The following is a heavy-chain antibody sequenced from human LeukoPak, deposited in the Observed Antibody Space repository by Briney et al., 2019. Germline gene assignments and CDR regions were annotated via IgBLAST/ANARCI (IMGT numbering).Heavy chain of an antibody. D-gene: IGHD3-10*01. V-gene: IGHV3-30*04. Sequence: GGSLRLSCVASGFTFSSYAMHWVRQAPGKGLEWVAVISYDGSNKYYADSVKGRFTISRDNSKNTLYLQMNSLRAEDTAVYYCAREWFGEFHPDYWGQGTLVTVSS. CDR1: GFTFSSYA. CDR3: AREWFGEFHPDY. J-gene: IGHJ4*02. CDR2: ISYDGSNK.